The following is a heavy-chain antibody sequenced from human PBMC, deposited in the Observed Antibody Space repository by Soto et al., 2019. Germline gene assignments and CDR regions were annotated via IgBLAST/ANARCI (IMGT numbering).Heavy chain of an antibody. J-gene: IGHJ2*01. CDR2: FDPEDGET. Sequence: ASVKVSCKVSGYTLTELSMHWVRQAPGKGLEWMGGFDPEDGETIYAQKFQGRVTMTEDTSTDTAYMELSSLRSEDTAVYYCATLGYCTNGVCYPNWYFDLWGRGTLVTVSS. V-gene: IGHV1-24*01. D-gene: IGHD2-8*01. CDR3: ATLGYCTNGVCYPNWYFDL. CDR1: GYTLTELS.